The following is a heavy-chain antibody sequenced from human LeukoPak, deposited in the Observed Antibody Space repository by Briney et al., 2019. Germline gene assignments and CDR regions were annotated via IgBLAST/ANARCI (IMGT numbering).Heavy chain of an antibody. CDR2: IYYSGST. CDR3: ARHLTGSIFGVVTPGFDY. CDR1: GGSISSSSYY. Sequence: SETLSLTCTVSGGSISSSSYYWRWIRQPPGKGLERIGSIYYSGSTYYNPSLKSRVTISVDTSKNQFSLKLSSVTAADTAVYYCARHLTGSIFGVVTPGFDYWGQGTLVTVSS. V-gene: IGHV4-39*01. J-gene: IGHJ4*02. D-gene: IGHD3-3*01.